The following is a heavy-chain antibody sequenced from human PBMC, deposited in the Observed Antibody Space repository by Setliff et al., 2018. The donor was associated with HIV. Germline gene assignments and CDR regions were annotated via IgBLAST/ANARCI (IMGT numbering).Heavy chain of an antibody. Sequence: SETLSLTCTVSGGSISSYYWSWIRQPPGKGLEWIGYIITSGTTNYNPSLKSRVTISVDTSKNQFSLKLSSVTAAATAVYFGAIQTYYYDNSGHSWFDPWGQVTLVTVSS. J-gene: IGHJ5*02. V-gene: IGHV4-4*09. D-gene: IGHD3-22*01. CDR2: IITSGTT. CDR3: AIQTYYYDNSGHSWFDP. CDR1: GGSISSYY.